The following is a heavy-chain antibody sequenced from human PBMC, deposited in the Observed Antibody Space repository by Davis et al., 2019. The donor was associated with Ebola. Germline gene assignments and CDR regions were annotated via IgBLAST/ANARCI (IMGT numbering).Heavy chain of an antibody. V-gene: IGHV4-4*07. Sequence: PSETLSLTCTVSGGSISSYYWSWIRQPAGEGLEWIGRIYTSGSTNYNPSLKSRVTMSVDTSKNQFSLKLSSVTAADTAVYYCARDPGPKYGYTPYYYYYMDVWGKGTTVTVSS. CDR3: ARDPGPKYGYTPYYYYYMDV. CDR2: IYTSGST. J-gene: IGHJ6*03. CDR1: GGSISSYY. D-gene: IGHD5-18*01.